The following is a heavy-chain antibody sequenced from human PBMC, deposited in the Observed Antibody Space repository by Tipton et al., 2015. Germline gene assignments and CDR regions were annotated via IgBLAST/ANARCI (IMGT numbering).Heavy chain of an antibody. J-gene: IGHJ4*02. CDR3: AKAPVEYGHYVSGWDH. CDR1: GFTFTTYA. Sequence: SLRLSCAASGFTFTTYAMSWVRQAPGKGLEWVSSISASGDSAYYTDSVKGRFTISRDNSKNTLYLQMNSLRAEDTAVYYCAKAPVEYGHYVSGWDHWGQGTLVTVSS. V-gene: IGHV3-23*01. CDR2: ISASGDSA. D-gene: IGHD4-17*01.